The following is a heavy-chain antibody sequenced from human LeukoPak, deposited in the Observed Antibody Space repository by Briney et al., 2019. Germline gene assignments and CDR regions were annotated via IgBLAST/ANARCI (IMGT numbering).Heavy chain of an antibody. Sequence: ETLSLTCTVSGGSIDSSSYYWGWIRQAPGKGLEWVSTISGSGGSTYYADSVKGRFTISRDNSKNTLYLQMNSLRAEDTAVYYCAKGATVTTPGYWGQGTLVTVSS. CDR2: ISGSGGST. V-gene: IGHV3-23*01. D-gene: IGHD4-17*01. CDR1: GGSIDSSSYY. CDR3: AKGATVTTPGY. J-gene: IGHJ4*02.